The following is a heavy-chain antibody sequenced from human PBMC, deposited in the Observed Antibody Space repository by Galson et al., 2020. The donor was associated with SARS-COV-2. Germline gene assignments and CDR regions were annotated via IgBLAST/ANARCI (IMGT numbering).Heavy chain of an antibody. CDR2: IDPSDSYT. V-gene: IGHV5-10-1*01. D-gene: IGHD6-13*01. J-gene: IGHJ2*01. CDR1: GYDFTDYW. CDR3: AKFGVEQQLGEFWHFDL. Sequence: GESLKISCQGSGYDFTDYWINWVRQLPGKGLEWMGRIDPSDSYTNYSPSFQGHVTISADKSINTAYLQWNSLKASDSAMYFCAKFGVEQQLGEFWHFDLWGRGTLVTVSS.